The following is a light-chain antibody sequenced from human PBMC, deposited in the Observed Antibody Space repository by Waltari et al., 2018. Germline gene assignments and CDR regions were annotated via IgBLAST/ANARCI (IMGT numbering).Light chain of an antibody. CDR3: QQYYSTPWT. CDR1: QSVLYSSNNKNY. V-gene: IGKV4-1*01. Sequence: DIVMTQSPDSLAVSLGERATINCKSSQSVLYSSNNKNYLAWYQQKPGQPPKLLIYWASTRESVVPDRFSGSGSGTDFTLTISSLHAEDVAVYYCQQYYSTPWTFGQGTKVEIK. J-gene: IGKJ1*01. CDR2: WAS.